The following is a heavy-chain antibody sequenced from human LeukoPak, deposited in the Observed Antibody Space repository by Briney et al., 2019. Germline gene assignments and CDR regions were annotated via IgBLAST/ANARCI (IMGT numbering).Heavy chain of an antibody. Sequence: PSETLSLTCAVYGGSFSGYYWSWIRQPPGKGLEWIGEINHSGSTNYNPSLKSRVTISVDTSKNQFSLKLSSVTAADTAVYYCASIAARAYYYYYGMDVWGQGTTVTVSS. V-gene: IGHV4-34*01. J-gene: IGHJ6*02. CDR3: ASIAARAYYYYYGMDV. D-gene: IGHD6-6*01. CDR2: INHSGST. CDR1: GGSFSGYY.